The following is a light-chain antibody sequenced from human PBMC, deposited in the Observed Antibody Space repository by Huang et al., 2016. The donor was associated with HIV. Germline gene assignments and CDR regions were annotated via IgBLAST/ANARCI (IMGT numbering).Light chain of an antibody. CDR3: QHYNDWPRT. Sequence: EIVMTQSPATLSVSPGETVALSCRASQSLSGNLAWYQHKPGQTPRLLIYATSIRAAGVPGRFSGSGSGSEFTLTISSLLSEDSAVYYCQHYNDWPRTFDQGTKLEIK. J-gene: IGKJ2*01. V-gene: IGKV3D-15*01. CDR1: QSLSGN. CDR2: ATS.